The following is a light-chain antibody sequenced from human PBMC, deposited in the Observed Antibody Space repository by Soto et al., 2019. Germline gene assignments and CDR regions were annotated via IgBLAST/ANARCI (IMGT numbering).Light chain of an antibody. CDR3: AAWDDSLNGVV. J-gene: IGLJ2*01. CDR1: SSNIGSNT. Sequence: QSVLTQPPSASGTPGQRVTISCSGSSSNIGSNTVNWYQQLPGTAPKLLIYSNNQRPSGVPDRFSGSKSGTSASLAISGLQSVDEVDDYCAAWDDSLNGVVFGGGTKLTVL. V-gene: IGLV1-44*01. CDR2: SNN.